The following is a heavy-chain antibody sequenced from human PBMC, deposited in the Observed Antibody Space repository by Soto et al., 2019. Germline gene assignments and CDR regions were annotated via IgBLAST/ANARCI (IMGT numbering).Heavy chain of an antibody. Sequence: QVELVQSGAEVKKPGASVKVSCKVSGYTLTELSMHWVRQAPGKGLEWMGVFDAEDGAASYAQNFQGRVTMTVDTSTHTAYLAVTSLRSEDTAVYYCATDLFPDYADAWVTFRPADYWGQGTQVTVSS. CDR3: ATDLFPDYADAWVTFRPADY. CDR1: GYTLTELS. D-gene: IGHD3-16*02. V-gene: IGHV1-24*01. CDR2: FDAEDGAA. J-gene: IGHJ4*02.